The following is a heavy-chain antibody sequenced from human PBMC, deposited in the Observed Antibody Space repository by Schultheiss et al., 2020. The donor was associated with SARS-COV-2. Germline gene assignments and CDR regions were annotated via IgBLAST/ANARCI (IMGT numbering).Heavy chain of an antibody. CDR2: IYHSGST. J-gene: IGHJ4*02. CDR1: RGSIVSYY. Sequence: SETLSLTCTVSRGSIVSYYWGWIRQPPGKGLEWIGSIYHSGSTYYNPSLKSRVTISVDTSKNQFSLKLSSVTAADTAVYYCAREALGIVAAAGDYWGQGTLVTVSS. V-gene: IGHV4-38-2*02. CDR3: AREALGIVAAAGDY. D-gene: IGHD1-26*01.